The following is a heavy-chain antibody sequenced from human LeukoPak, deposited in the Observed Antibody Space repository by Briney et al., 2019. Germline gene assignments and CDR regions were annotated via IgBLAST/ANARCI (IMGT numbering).Heavy chain of an antibody. D-gene: IGHD1-26*01. J-gene: IGHJ4*02. CDR3: ARPGYTISYYSLDY. CDR2: IYTTGTT. CDR1: GGSINSYY. V-gene: IGHV4-4*07. Sequence: SETLSLTCTVSGGSINSYYWGWIRQPAGKGLEWIGRIYTTGTTSYNPSLKSRVTISVDTSKNQFYLKLTSVTAADTAMYYCARPGYTISYYSLDYWGQGSLVTVSS.